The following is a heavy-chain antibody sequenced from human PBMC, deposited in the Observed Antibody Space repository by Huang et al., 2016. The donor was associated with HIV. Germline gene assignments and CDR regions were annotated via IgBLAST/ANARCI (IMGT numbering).Heavy chain of an antibody. V-gene: IGHV3-30*02. CDR3: AKGGGGYNNGPEF. D-gene: IGHD3-16*01. Sequence: QVRLVESGGGGVVQPGGSLTLACEAWGFTFSTFGMNWVRQAPGKGLQWVAHIRFDGNKKLYEDSVKGRFIIFRENSKNTVYLEMNSLSFEDTAIYYCAKGGGGYNNGPEFWGQGTLVTVS. CDR2: IRFDGNKK. J-gene: IGHJ4*02. CDR1: GFTFSTFG.